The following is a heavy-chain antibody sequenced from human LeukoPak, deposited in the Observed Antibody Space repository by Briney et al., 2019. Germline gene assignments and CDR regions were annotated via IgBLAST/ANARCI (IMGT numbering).Heavy chain of an antibody. CDR1: GVSITSYF. V-gene: IGHV4-59*01. CDR3: ARVPPDSSGYYYVGLFDY. CDR2: IYYSGST. D-gene: IGHD3-22*01. Sequence: SETLSLTCTVSGVSITSYFWSWIRQPAGKGLEWIGYIYYSGSTNYNPSLKSRVTISVDTSKNQFSLKLSSVTAADTAVYYCARVPPDSSGYYYVGLFDYWGQRTLVTVSS. J-gene: IGHJ4*02.